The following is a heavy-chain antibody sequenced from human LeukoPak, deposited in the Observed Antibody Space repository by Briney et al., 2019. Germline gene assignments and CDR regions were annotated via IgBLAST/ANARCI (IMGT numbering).Heavy chain of an antibody. CDR1: GFPFSTKW. J-gene: IGHJ4*02. CDR3: ARDYSSGRDF. D-gene: IGHD3-22*01. Sequence: GGSLRLSCAASGFPFSTKWMSWVRQAPGKGLEWVATINQDGSDQYYVDSVKGRFTISRDNAKNSLDLQMNSLRAEDTAVYYCARDYSSGRDFWGQGTLVTVSS. CDR2: INQDGSDQ. V-gene: IGHV3-7*04.